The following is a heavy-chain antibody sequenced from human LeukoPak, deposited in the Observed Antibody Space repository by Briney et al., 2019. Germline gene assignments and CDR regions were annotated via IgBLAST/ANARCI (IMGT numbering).Heavy chain of an antibody. CDR1: GGSISSGGYY. Sequence: PSETLSLTCTVSGGSISSGGYYWSWIWQPPGKGLEWIGYIYHSGSTYYNPSLKSRVTISVDRSKNQFSLKLSSVTAADTAVYYCARVVWDWYFDLWGRGTLVTVSS. CDR2: IYHSGST. J-gene: IGHJ2*01. CDR3: ARVVWDWYFDL. V-gene: IGHV4-30-2*01. D-gene: IGHD1-26*01.